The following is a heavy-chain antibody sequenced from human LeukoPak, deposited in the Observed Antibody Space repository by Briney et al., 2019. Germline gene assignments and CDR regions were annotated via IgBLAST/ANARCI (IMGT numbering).Heavy chain of an antibody. V-gene: IGHV4-4*07. Sequence: SETLSLTCTVSGGSISSYYWSWIRQPAGKGLEWIGRIYTSGSTNYNPSPKSRVTMSVDTSKNQFSLKLSSVTAADTAVYYCAREVGATDLYYFDYWGQGTLVTVSS. D-gene: IGHD1-26*01. CDR3: AREVGATDLYYFDY. J-gene: IGHJ4*02. CDR1: GGSISSYY. CDR2: IYTSGST.